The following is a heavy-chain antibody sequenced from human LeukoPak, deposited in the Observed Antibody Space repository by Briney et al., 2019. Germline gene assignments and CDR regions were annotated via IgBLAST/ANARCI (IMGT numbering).Heavy chain of an antibody. J-gene: IGHJ4*02. CDR3: AKAWIVAAVDY. CDR2: IQYDGSNK. Sequence: GGSLRLSCAASGFTFSSYGMQWVRQAPGKGLEWVAFIQYDGSNKYYADSVKGRFTISRDNSENTVYPQMNSLRAEDTAVYYCAKAWIVAAVDYWGQGTLVTVST. V-gene: IGHV3-30*02. CDR1: GFTFSSYG. D-gene: IGHD1-26*01.